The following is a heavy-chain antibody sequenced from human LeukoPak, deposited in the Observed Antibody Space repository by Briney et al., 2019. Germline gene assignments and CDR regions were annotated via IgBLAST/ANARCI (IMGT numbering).Heavy chain of an antibody. V-gene: IGHV3-23*01. CDR2: IVGTGANT. Sequence: GGSLRLSCAASGFTFTSYVMAWVRHAPGKGLEWVSSIVGTGANTYYADSVKGRFTVSRDNSKNTMFLQMNNLRAEDTAVYFCTRAPQQPRSYNDYWGQGTLVTVSS. CDR1: GFTFTSYV. D-gene: IGHD3-10*01. J-gene: IGHJ4*02. CDR3: TRAPQQPRSYNDY.